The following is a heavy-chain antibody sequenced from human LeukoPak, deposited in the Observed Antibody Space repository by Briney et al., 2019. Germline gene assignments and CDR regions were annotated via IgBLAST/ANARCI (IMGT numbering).Heavy chain of an antibody. Sequence: PSETLSLTCTVSGGSISSYYWSWIRQPPGKGLEWIGYIYYSGSTNYNPSLKSRVTISVDTSKNQFSLKLSSVTAADTAVYYCARAPASAAAGTLQLDYWGQGTLVTVSS. V-gene: IGHV4-59*01. J-gene: IGHJ4*02. CDR3: ARAPASAAAGTLQLDY. D-gene: IGHD6-13*01. CDR2: IYYSGST. CDR1: GGSISSYY.